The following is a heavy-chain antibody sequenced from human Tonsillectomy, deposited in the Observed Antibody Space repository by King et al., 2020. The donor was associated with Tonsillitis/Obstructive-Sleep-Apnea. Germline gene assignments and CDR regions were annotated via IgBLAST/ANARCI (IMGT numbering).Heavy chain of an antibody. Sequence: QIQLVQSGAEVKKPGSSVKVSCKASGGTFSSYAISWVRQAPGQGLEWMGGIIPIFGTANYAQKFQGRVTITADESTRTAYMELSSLRSEDTAVYYCARGGYDSSGYYPDAFDIWGQGTMVTVSS. CDR3: ARGGYDSSGYYPDAFDI. J-gene: IGHJ3*02. CDR1: GGTFSSYA. D-gene: IGHD3-22*01. V-gene: IGHV1-69*12. CDR2: IIPIFGTA.